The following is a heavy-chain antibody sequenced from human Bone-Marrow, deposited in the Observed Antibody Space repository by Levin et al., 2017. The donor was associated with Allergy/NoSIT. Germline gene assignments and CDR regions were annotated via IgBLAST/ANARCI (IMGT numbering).Heavy chain of an antibody. CDR2: ISSSGDTI. CDR3: ATERSTAWDQ. V-gene: IGHV3-11*01. Sequence: PGGSLRLSCAVSGSPFRDHYLGWIRQAPGKGLEWISYISSSGDTIYYADSVKGRFTVSRDNAKNSLHLHLNNVTAQDTAIYYCATERSTAWDQWGQGTLVTVSS. J-gene: IGHJ4*02. CDR1: GSPFRDHY. D-gene: IGHD6-19*01.